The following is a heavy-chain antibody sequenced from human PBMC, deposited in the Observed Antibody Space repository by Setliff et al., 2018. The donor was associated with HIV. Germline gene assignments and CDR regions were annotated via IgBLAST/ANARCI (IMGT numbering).Heavy chain of an antibody. CDR3: ARESEMATAANYYYGMGV. D-gene: IGHD2-2*01. V-gene: IGHV1-69*13. Sequence: WASVKVSCKASGDFFSNYAINWVRQAPGQGLEWMGAIIPIFGTTNYAQKFHDRVTITADESTSTAYMDLSSLTSADTAVYYCARESEMATAANYYYGMGVWGQGTTVTVSS. CDR2: IIPIFGTT. J-gene: IGHJ6*02. CDR1: GDFFSNYA.